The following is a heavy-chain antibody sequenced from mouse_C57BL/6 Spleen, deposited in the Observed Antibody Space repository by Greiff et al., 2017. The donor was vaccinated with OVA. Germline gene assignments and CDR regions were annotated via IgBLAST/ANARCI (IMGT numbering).Heavy chain of an antibody. V-gene: IGHV1-64*01. CDR1: GYTFTSYW. Sequence: QVQLQQPGAELVKPGASVKLSCKASGYTFTSYWMPWVKQRPGQGLEWIGMIHPNSGSTNYNEKFKSKATLTVDKSSSTAYMQLSSLTSEDSAVYYCAREDYSNYEGAMDYWGQGTSVTVSS. CDR3: AREDYSNYEGAMDY. J-gene: IGHJ4*01. CDR2: IHPNSGST. D-gene: IGHD2-5*01.